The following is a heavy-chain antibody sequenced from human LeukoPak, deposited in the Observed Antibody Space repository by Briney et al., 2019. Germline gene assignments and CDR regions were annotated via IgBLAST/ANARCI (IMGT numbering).Heavy chain of an antibody. CDR1: GFPFSNGW. CDR3: TTPHGGKGFVFDY. D-gene: IGHD4-23*01. CDR2: IKSKIDGGTT. Sequence: GSLRLSCAASGFPFSNGWMTWVRQAPGKGLEWVGRIKSKIDGGTTDYAAPVKGRFSISRDDSKNTVYLQMNSLNTEDTAVYYCTTPHGGKGFVFDYWGQGTLVTVSS. J-gene: IGHJ4*02. V-gene: IGHV3-15*01.